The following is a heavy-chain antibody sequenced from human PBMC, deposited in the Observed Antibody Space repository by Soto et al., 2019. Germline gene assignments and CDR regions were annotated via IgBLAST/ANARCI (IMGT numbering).Heavy chain of an antibody. D-gene: IGHD2-15*01. CDR3: ARDAGSGGSFLYYYGMDV. CDR1: GGTFSSYA. Sequence: SVKVSCKASGGTFSSYAISWVRQAPGRGLEWMGGIIPIFGTANYAQKFQGRVTITADESTSTAYMELSSLRSEDTAVYYCARDAGSGGSFLYYYGMDVWGQGTTVTVSS. CDR2: IIPIFGTA. J-gene: IGHJ6*02. V-gene: IGHV1-69*13.